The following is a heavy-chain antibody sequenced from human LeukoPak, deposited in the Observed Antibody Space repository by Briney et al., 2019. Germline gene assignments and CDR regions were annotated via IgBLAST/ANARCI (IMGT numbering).Heavy chain of an antibody. CDR1: GFTFSNTW. V-gene: IGHV3-15*07. D-gene: IGHD5-12*01. J-gene: IGHJ3*02. CDR2: IKSEIDGGAT. Sequence: GSLRLSCAASGFTFSNTWMNWVRQAPGKGLELVGRIKSEIDGGATDYAAPVQGRFTISRDDSQATLYLQMNSLKTEDTAVYYCTTGGSVIVAGTRAFDIWGQGTMVTVSS. CDR3: TTGGSVIVAGTRAFDI.